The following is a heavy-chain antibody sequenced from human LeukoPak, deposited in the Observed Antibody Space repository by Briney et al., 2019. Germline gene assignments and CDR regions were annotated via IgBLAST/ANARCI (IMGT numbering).Heavy chain of an antibody. Sequence: GGSLRLSCAASGFTFSSYGMHWVRQAPGKGLEWVAFIRYDGSNKYYADSVRGRFTISRDNSKNTLYLQMNSLRTEDTALYYCARDYGGSSGYYYGMDVWGQGTTVTVSS. V-gene: IGHV3-30*02. CDR2: IRYDGSNK. CDR3: ARDYGGSSGYYYGMDV. J-gene: IGHJ6*02. D-gene: IGHD4-23*01. CDR1: GFTFSSYG.